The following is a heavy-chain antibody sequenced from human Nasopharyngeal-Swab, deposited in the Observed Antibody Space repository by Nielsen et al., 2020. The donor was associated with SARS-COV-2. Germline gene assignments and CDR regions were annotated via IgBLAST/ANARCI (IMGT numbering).Heavy chain of an antibody. D-gene: IGHD6-13*01. J-gene: IGHJ6*02. Sequence: SETLSLTCTVSGGSISSYYWSWIRQPPGKGLEWIGYIYYSGSTNYNPSLKSRVTISVDTSKNQFSLKLSSVTAADTAVYYCARSEQQLVLDYYYYGMDVWGQGTTVTVS. V-gene: IGHV4-59*13. CDR1: GGSISSYY. CDR2: IYYSGST. CDR3: ARSEQQLVLDYYYYGMDV.